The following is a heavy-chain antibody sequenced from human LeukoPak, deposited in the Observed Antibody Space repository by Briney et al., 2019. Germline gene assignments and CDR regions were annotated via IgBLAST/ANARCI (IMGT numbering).Heavy chain of an antibody. CDR2: IKQDGSEK. CDR1: GFTFSSYW. CDR3: AGMVRGKIDY. D-gene: IGHD3-10*01. V-gene: IGHV3-7*03. Sequence: GGSLTLSCAASGFTFSSYWMSWVRQAPGKGLEWVANIKQDGSEKYYVDSVKGRFTISRDNAKNSLYLQVNSLRAEDTAVYYCAGMVRGKIDYWGQGTLVTVSS. J-gene: IGHJ4*02.